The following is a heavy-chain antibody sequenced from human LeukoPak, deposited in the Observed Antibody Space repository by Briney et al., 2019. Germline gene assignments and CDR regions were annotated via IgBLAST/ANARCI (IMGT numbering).Heavy chain of an antibody. J-gene: IGHJ4*02. V-gene: IGHV1-46*01. Sequence: ASVKVSCKASGYTLTSYYMHWVRQAPGQGLEWMGIINPSGGSTSYAQKFQGRVTMTRDTSTSTVYMELSSLRSEDTAVYYCARNSGSYLFDYWGQGTLVTVSS. CDR1: GYTLTSYY. CDR3: ARNSGSYLFDY. CDR2: INPSGGST. D-gene: IGHD1-26*01.